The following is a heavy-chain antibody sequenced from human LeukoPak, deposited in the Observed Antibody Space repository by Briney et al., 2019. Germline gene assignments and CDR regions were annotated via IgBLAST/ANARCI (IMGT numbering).Heavy chain of an antibody. Sequence: GGSLRLSCTASGFTFSGAWMTWVRQAPGKGLEWVSGITNSGENTYYADSVKGRFTISRDNSKNTLFLEMNSLRVEDTAVYYCAKGRGFRVWDPWDNWGQGTLITVSS. CDR1: GFTFSGAW. CDR3: AKGRGFRVWDPWDN. J-gene: IGHJ4*02. CDR2: ITNSGENT. D-gene: IGHD3-16*01. V-gene: IGHV3-23*01.